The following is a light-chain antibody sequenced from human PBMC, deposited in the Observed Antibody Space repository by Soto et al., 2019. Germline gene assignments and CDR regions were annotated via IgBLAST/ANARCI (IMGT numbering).Light chain of an antibody. CDR2: GAS. CDR1: QSVSSN. V-gene: IGKV3-15*01. J-gene: IGKJ1*01. Sequence: EIVMTQSPATLSVSPGERATLSCRASQSVSSNLAWYQQKPGQVPRLLIYGASTRATGIPARFSGSGSGTEFTLTISRLQSEDFAVYYCQQYNNWPSWTFGQGTKVEIK. CDR3: QQYNNWPSWT.